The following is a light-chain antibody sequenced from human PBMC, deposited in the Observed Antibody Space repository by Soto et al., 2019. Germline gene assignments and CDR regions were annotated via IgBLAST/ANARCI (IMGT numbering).Light chain of an antibody. V-gene: IGLV2-14*01. CDR2: DVS. J-gene: IGLJ2*01. CDR3: SSYTGSSTYVV. Sequence: QSVLTQPASVSGSPGQSITISCTGTSSDVGGYNYVSWYQQHPGKAPKLMIYDVSNRPSGVSNRVSGSKSANTASLTISGLQAEDEAEYYCSSYTGSSTYVVFGGGTKVTVL. CDR1: SSDVGGYNY.